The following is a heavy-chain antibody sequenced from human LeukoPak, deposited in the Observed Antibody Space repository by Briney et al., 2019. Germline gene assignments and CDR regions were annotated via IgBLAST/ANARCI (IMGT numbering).Heavy chain of an antibody. CDR2: IHTGGAS. J-gene: IGHJ4*02. CDR3: ARLGSYHDF. Sequence: SETLSLTCTVSGASISNDYWSWIRQTPQKGLEWMGHIHTGGASRYYPSLESRLTLSIDTSRNHLSLKLTSVTAADTAVYFCARLGSYHDFWGQGALVTVSS. CDR1: GASISNDY. D-gene: IGHD1-26*01. V-gene: IGHV4-4*09.